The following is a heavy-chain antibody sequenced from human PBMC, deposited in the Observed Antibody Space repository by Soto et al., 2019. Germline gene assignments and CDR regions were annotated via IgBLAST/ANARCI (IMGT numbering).Heavy chain of an antibody. CDR1: GGTFSSYA. D-gene: IGHD6-6*01. Sequence: VKVSCKASGGTFSSYAISWVRQAPGQGLEWMGGIIPIFGTANYAQKFQGRVTITADESXXXXXXEXSXLXXXXTAVYYCASRLSYYYYGMDVWGQGTTVTVSS. V-gene: IGHV1-69*13. J-gene: IGHJ6*02. CDR3: ASRLSYYYYGMDV. CDR2: IIPIFGTA.